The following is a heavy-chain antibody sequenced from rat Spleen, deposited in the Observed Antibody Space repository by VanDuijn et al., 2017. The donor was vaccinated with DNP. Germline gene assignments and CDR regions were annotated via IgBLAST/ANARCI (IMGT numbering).Heavy chain of an antibody. CDR2: IWTGGNT. J-gene: IGHJ2*01. CDR3: TRGNYGGCDY. V-gene: IGHV2-30*01. D-gene: IGHD1-11*01. CDR1: GFSLASYN. Sequence: QVQLKESGPGLVQPSQTLSLTCTVSGFSLASYNVHWVRQPTGKGLEWMGIIWTGGNTHYNPALNSRLSSSRDTSKSQVFLKMNSLQTEDTATYYCTRGNYGGCDYWGQGVMVTVSS.